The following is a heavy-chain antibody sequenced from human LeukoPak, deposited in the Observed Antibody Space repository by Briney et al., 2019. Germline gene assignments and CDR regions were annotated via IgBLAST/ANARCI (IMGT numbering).Heavy chain of an antibody. V-gene: IGHV4-30-4*01. CDR3: AILVGYYSRGSCYHFDY. D-gene: IGHD2-15*01. CDR1: GGSISSGDDY. Sequence: SETLSLTCTVSGGSISSGDDYWRWIRPPPGKGLDWIGYIYYSGTTYYNPSLKSRASISVDTSKNQFSLKLSSVTAADTAVYFCAILVGYYSRGSCYHFDYWGQGSLVTVSS. J-gene: IGHJ4*02. CDR2: IYYSGTT.